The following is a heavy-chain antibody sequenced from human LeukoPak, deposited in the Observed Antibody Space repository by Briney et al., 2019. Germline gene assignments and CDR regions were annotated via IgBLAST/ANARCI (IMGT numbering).Heavy chain of an antibody. CDR1: GASISPHY. CDR2: VYYNGLT. D-gene: IGHD4-17*01. Sequence: SETLSLTCTVSGASISPHYWTWIRQAPGRGLEWIGYVYYNGLTSYNASLRSRLTLSVDTARNQVSLKLTSVTAADTAAYYCTRERSTVTFDYWGQGTLVTVSS. J-gene: IGHJ4*02. CDR3: TRERSTVTFDY. V-gene: IGHV4-59*11.